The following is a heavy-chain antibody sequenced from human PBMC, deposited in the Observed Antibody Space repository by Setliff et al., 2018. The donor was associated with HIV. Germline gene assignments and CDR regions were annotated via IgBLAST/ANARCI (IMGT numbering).Heavy chain of an antibody. J-gene: IGHJ3*02. CDR1: GGTFRSHE. CDR3: AKGPNFEDAFDI. CDR2: IVPILNTG. V-gene: IGHV1-69*13. Sequence: VASVKVSCKASGGTFRSHEISWVRQAPGQGLEWMGGIVPILNTGNYAPKFQGRVTITADESTKTAQMELSGLTFEDTAVYYCAKGPNFEDAFDIWGQGTVVTVSS. D-gene: IGHD2-8*01.